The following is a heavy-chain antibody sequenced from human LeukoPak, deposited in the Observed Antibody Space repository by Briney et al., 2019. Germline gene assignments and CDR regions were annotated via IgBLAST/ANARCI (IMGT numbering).Heavy chain of an antibody. CDR3: AKGGSVSYWSPIDY. D-gene: IGHD1-26*01. J-gene: IGHJ4*02. V-gene: IGHV3-9*03. CDR2: ITWNSGSI. Sequence: GGSLRLSCAASGFTFDDYAMHWVRQAPGKGLEWVSRITWNSGSIDYADSVKGRFIISRDNAKNSLYLQMNNLRAEDMALYYCAKGGSVSYWSPIDYWGQGTLVTVSS. CDR1: GFTFDDYA.